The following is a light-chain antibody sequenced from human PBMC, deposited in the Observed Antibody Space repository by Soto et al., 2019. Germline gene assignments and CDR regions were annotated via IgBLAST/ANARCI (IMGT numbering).Light chain of an antibody. Sequence: EIVLTQSPGTLSLSPGERATLSCRASQSVSSSYLAWYQQKPGQAPRLLIYGASSRATVIPDRFSGSGSGKDFTITISRLEHEDSAVYYCQQYGSSPTFGQGTKVEIK. CDR2: GAS. CDR1: QSVSSSY. V-gene: IGKV3-20*01. CDR3: QQYGSSPT. J-gene: IGKJ1*01.